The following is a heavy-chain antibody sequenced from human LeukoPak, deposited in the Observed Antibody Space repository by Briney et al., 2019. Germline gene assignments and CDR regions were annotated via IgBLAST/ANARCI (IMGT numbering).Heavy chain of an antibody. CDR3: ATGPGYSYGSEFEDFYYMDV. J-gene: IGHJ6*03. Sequence: ASVKVSCKASGYTFTGYYMHWVRQAPGQGLEWMGWINPNSGGTNYAQRFQGSVTMTRDTSITPAYMEMSRMKSDDTAVYYCATGPGYSYGSEFEDFYYMDVWGKGTTVTVSS. V-gene: IGHV1-2*02. CDR2: INPNSGGT. D-gene: IGHD5-18*01. CDR1: GYTFTGYY.